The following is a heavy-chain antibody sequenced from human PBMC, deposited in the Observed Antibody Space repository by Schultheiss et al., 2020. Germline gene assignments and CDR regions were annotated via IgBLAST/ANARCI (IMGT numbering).Heavy chain of an antibody. CDR2: INHSGST. V-gene: IGHV4-61*10. CDR3: ARATGGLRFLEWLPPYYVDY. Sequence: SETLSLTCTVSGGSISSGGYYWSWIRQPAGKGLEWLGEINHSGSTNYNPSLKSRVTISVDTYKNQFSLKLSSVTAADTAVYYCARATGGLRFLEWLPPYYVDYWGQGTLVTGS. D-gene: IGHD3-3*01. J-gene: IGHJ4*02. CDR1: GGSISSGGYY.